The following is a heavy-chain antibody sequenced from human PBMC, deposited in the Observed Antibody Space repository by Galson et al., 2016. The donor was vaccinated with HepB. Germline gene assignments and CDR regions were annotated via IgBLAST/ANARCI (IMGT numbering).Heavy chain of an antibody. J-gene: IGHJ6*02. D-gene: IGHD3-10*01. CDR3: AKLPSRYYGSGAGYGMDI. V-gene: IGHV3-23*01. CDR1: GFTFTNYA. Sequence: SLRLCCAASGFTFTNYAMTWVRQAPGKGLQWVSGISGSINATYYADSVKGRFIISRVDSKNTLYLQMHSLRAEDTALYYCAKLPSRYYGSGAGYGMDIWGQGTTVTVSS. CDR2: ISGSINAT.